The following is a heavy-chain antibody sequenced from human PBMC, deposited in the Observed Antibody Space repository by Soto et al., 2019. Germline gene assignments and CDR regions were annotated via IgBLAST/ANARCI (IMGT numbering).Heavy chain of an antibody. V-gene: IGHV4-31*03. CDR2: IYYTGGT. J-gene: IGHJ3*02. CDR1: GGSISIGGYY. Sequence: QVQLQESGPGLVKPSQTLSLTCTVSGGSISIGGYYWTWIRQHPGKGLEWIGYIYYTGGTFYSPSLQGRVVIAIDTSKNQSSLNLSSMTAADTAIYYCARTGAMGDAFDIWGQGTMVTVSS. CDR3: ARTGAMGDAFDI. D-gene: IGHD2-8*01.